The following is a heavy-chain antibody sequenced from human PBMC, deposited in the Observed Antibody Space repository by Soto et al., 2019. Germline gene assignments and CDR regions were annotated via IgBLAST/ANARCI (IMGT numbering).Heavy chain of an antibody. CDR2: IYHSGVT. CDR1: GGSIRSNNW. CDR3: ARNSGYHFEY. D-gene: IGHD3-16*02. J-gene: IGHJ4*02. V-gene: IGHV4-4*02. Sequence: PSETLSLTCAVSGGSIRSNNWWIWVRQPPGKGLELIWEIYHSGVTNYNTSLKSRVTISVEKSKNQFSLKLSSLTAADTAVYYCARNSGYHFEYWGQGTLVTVSS.